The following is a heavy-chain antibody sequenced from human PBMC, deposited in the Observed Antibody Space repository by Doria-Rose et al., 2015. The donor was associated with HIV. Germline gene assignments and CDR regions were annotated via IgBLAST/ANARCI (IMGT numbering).Heavy chain of an antibody. V-gene: IGHV4-61*02. CDR1: GGSISSGSYY. D-gene: IGHD3-3*01. J-gene: IGHJ4*02. CDR3: ARVDTIFGD. Sequence: QLQESGPGLVKPSQTLSLTCTVSGGSISSGSYYWSWIRQPAGKGLEWIGRIYTSGSTNYNPSLKSRVTISVDTSKNQFSLKLSSVPAADTAVYYCARVDTIFGDWGQGTLVTVSS. CDR2: IYTSGST.